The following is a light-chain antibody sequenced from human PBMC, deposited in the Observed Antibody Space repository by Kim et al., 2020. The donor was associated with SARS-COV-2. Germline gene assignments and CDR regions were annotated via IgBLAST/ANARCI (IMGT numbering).Light chain of an antibody. CDR1: ALPKLN. CDR2: KDT. Sequence: SYELTQPPSVSVSPGQTARISCSGDALPKLNAYWYQQKPGQAPVLVIYKDTERPSGIPERFSGSSSGTTVTLTISGVQAEDEADYYCQSADSSGTYYVFG. V-gene: IGLV3-25*03. CDR3: QSADSSGTYYV. J-gene: IGLJ1*01.